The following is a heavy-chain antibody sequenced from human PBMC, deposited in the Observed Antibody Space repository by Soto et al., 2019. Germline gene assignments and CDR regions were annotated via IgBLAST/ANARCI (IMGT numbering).Heavy chain of an antibody. CDR1: GFTFSSYE. V-gene: IGHV3-48*03. D-gene: IGHD6-13*01. Sequence: GGSLRLSCAGSGFTFSSYEMNWVRQAPGKGLEWVSYISRSGDVIYYADSVKGRFTVSRDNAKNSLYLQMNSLRSDDTALYYCAKDEGAAVESPGDWGHGTLVTVSS. J-gene: IGHJ4*01. CDR2: ISRSGDVI. CDR3: AKDEGAAVESPGD.